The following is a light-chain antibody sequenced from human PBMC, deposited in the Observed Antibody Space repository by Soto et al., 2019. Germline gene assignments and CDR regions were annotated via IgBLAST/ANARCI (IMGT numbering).Light chain of an antibody. CDR3: QHYGGSPLVT. CDR2: GAS. V-gene: IGKV3-20*01. Sequence: EIVLTQSPGTLSLSPGERATLSCRASQSVSSSYLAWYQQKPGQAPRLLIYGASSRATGTPDRFSGSGSVTDFALTISRLEPEDFAVYYCQHYGGSPLVTFGQGTRLAIK. CDR1: QSVSSSY. J-gene: IGKJ5*01.